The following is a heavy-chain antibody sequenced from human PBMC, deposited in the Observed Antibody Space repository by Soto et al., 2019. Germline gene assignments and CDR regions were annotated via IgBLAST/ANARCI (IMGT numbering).Heavy chain of an antibody. CDR1: GFTFSSYS. V-gene: IGHV3-48*01. Sequence: GGSLRLSCAASGFTFSSYSMNWVRQAPGKGLEWVSYISSSSSTIYYADSVKGRFTISRDNSKNTLYLQMNSLRAEDTAVYYCAALRPLHYWGQGTLVTVAS. J-gene: IGHJ4*02. D-gene: IGHD3-16*01. CDR2: ISSSSSTI. CDR3: AALRPLHY.